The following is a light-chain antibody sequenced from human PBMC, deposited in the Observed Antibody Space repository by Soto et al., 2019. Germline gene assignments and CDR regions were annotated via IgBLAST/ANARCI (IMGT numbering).Light chain of an antibody. J-gene: IGKJ1*01. Sequence: DIQMTQSPSTLSASVGDRVTITCRASQSISSWLAWYQQKPGKTPKLLIYKASSLESGAPSRFSGSGPGTEFTLTISSLQPDDFATYYCQQYKDYETFGQGTKVDIK. CDR2: KAS. CDR1: QSISSW. CDR3: QQYKDYET. V-gene: IGKV1-5*03.